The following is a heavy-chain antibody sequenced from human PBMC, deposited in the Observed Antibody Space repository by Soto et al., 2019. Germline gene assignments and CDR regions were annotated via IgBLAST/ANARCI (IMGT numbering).Heavy chain of an antibody. CDR2: IYSGGST. J-gene: IGHJ4*02. CDR3: ARDRTEPYSSGWYGY. CDR1: GFTVSSNY. Sequence: GGSLRLSCAASGFTVSSNYMSWVRQAPGKGLEWVSVIYSGGSTYYADSVKGRFTISRDNSKNTLYLQMNSLRAEDTAVYYCARDRTEPYSSGWYGYWGQGTLVTVSS. D-gene: IGHD6-19*01. V-gene: IGHV3-66*01.